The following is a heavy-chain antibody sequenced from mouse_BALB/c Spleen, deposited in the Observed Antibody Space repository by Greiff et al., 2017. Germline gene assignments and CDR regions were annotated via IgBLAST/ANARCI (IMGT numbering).Heavy chain of an antibody. Sequence: VQRVESGPGLVAPSQSLSITCTVSGFSLTSYGVHWVRQPPGKGLEWLGVIWAGGSTNYNSALMSRLSISKDNSKSQVFLKMNSLQTDDTAMYYCARGDYGNLRFYYYAMDYWGQGTSVTVSS. J-gene: IGHJ4*01. D-gene: IGHD2-1*01. CDR2: IWAGGST. CDR1: GFSLTSYG. V-gene: IGHV2-9*02. CDR3: ARGDYGNLRFYYYAMDY.